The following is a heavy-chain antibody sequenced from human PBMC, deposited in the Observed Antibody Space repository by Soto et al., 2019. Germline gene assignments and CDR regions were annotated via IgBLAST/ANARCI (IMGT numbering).Heavy chain of an antibody. CDR3: AGWGGHDYNY. J-gene: IGHJ4*02. V-gene: IGHV3-7*03. CDR1: GFTFTDFY. CDR2: IRPDGTET. Sequence: EVQLVQSGGGLVQPGGSLRLSCVGSGFTFTDFYMNWVRQAPGKGLEWVANIRPDGTETNYVESVRGRFTTSRDNAKNSLFLQMNSLRAGDTALYSGAGWGGHDYNYWGQGILVTVSS. D-gene: IGHD4-4*01.